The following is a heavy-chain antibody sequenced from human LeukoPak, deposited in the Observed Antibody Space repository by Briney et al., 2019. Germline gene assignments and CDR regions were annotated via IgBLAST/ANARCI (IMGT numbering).Heavy chain of an antibody. D-gene: IGHD2-2*01. V-gene: IGHV4-39*01. J-gene: IGHJ4*02. CDR2: IYYSGST. Sequence: SETLSLTCTVSGGSISSSSYYWGWIRQPPGKGLEWIGSIYYSGSTYYNPSLKSRVTISVGTSKNQFSLKLSSVTAADTAVYYCASLYCSSTSCYQSAYFDYWGQGTLVTVSS. CDR1: GGSISSSSYY. CDR3: ASLYCSSTSCYQSAYFDY.